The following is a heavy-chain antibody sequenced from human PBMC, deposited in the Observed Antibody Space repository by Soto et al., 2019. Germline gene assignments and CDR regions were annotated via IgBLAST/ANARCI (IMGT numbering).Heavy chain of an antibody. Sequence: SVKVSCKASGGTFSSYAISWVRQAPGQGLEWMGGIIPIFGTANYAQKFQGRVTITADESTSTAYMEPSSLRSEDTAVYYCARDLGYSGYDGYGMDVWGQGTTVTVSS. CDR1: GGTFSSYA. CDR3: ARDLGYSGYDGYGMDV. CDR2: IIPIFGTA. D-gene: IGHD5-12*01. V-gene: IGHV1-69*13. J-gene: IGHJ6*02.